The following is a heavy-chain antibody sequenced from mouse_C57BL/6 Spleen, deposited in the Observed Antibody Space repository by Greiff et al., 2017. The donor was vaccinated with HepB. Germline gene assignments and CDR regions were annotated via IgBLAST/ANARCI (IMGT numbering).Heavy chain of an antibody. V-gene: IGHV2-2*01. Sequence: VQLQQSGPGLVQPSQSLSITCTVSGFSLTSYGVHWVRQSPGKGLEWLGVIWSGGSTDYNAAFISRLSISKDNSKSQVFFKMNRLQADDTAIYYCASIYYYGSSYVDYAMDYWGQGTSVTVSS. D-gene: IGHD1-1*01. CDR2: IWSGGST. CDR3: ASIYYYGSSYVDYAMDY. CDR1: GFSLTSYG. J-gene: IGHJ4*01.